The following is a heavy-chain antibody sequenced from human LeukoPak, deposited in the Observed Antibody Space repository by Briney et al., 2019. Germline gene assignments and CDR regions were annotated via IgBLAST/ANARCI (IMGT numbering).Heavy chain of an antibody. CDR1: GFTFSTYG. CDR3: AKDQVLTGYYPQLIYFDF. CDR2: ISGSGGST. V-gene: IGHV3-23*01. Sequence: GGSLRLSCAASGFTFSTYGMSWVRQAPGKGLEWVSAISGSGGSTYYADSVKGRFTISRDNSKNTLYLQMNSLRAEDTAVYYCAKDQVLTGYYPQLIYFDFWGQGTLVTVSS. D-gene: IGHD3-9*01. J-gene: IGHJ4*02.